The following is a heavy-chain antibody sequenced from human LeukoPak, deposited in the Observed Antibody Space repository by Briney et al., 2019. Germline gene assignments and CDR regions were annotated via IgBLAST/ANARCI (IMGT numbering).Heavy chain of an antibody. CDR1: GFTFSSYS. Sequence: GGSLRLSCAASGFTFSSYSMNWVRQAPGKGLEWVSSISSSSSYIYYADSVKGRFTISRDNAKNSLYLQMNSLRAEDTAVYYCARVGIPYYYGSSMDVWGKGTTVTISS. D-gene: IGHD3-10*01. V-gene: IGHV3-21*01. CDR2: ISSSSSYI. J-gene: IGHJ6*03. CDR3: ARVGIPYYYGSSMDV.